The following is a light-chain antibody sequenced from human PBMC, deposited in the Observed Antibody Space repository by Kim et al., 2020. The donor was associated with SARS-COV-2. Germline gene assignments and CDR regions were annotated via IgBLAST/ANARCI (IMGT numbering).Light chain of an antibody. V-gene: IGKV3-20*01. CDR3: QQYGSSPET. CDR2: GAS. CDR1: SSNY. Sequence: SSNYLAWYQQKPGQAPRLLIYGASSRATGTPDRFSGSGSGTDFTLTISRLEPEDFAVYHCQQYGSSPETFGQGTKVDIK. J-gene: IGKJ1*01.